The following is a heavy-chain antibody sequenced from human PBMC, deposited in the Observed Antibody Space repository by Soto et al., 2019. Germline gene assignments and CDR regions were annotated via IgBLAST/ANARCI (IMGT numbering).Heavy chain of an antibody. D-gene: IGHD1-26*01. Sequence: QLQLQESGPGLVKPSETLSLTCTVSGGSTSSSNYQWVWIRQPPGKGLEWIGNVYYNGNTYYNPSLKRRLNISVDTSNTQFSLKVKSVTAADTAVYYCARLSGTYNDRYFDYWGQGTLVTVSS. CDR1: GGSTSSSNYQ. J-gene: IGHJ4*02. CDR2: VYYNGNT. V-gene: IGHV4-39*01. CDR3: ARLSGTYNDRYFDY.